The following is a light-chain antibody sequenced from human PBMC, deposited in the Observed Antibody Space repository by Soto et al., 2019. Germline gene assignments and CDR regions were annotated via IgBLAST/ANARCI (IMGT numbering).Light chain of an antibody. V-gene: IGKV3-11*01. CDR3: QQRYNWPLT. CDR1: QSVSSY. J-gene: IGKJ1*01. Sequence: EIVLTQSPATLSLSPGERATLSCRASQSVSSYLAWYQQKFGQAPRLLIYDASNRATGIPARFSGSGSATDFTLTISSLAPEDFAIYYCQQRYNWPLTFGQGTKVDIK. CDR2: DAS.